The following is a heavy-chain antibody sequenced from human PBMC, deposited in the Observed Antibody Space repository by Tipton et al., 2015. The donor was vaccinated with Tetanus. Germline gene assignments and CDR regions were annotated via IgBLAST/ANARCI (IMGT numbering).Heavy chain of an antibody. CDR1: GDSISSNRYY. J-gene: IGHJ6*02. D-gene: IGHD6-25*01. V-gene: IGHV4-39*07. Sequence: TLSLTCSVSGDSISSNRYYWAWIRQSPGKGLEWIGNIYYLGSTSYNPSLRSRVKISVDTSQNQFSLSLRSVTAADTAVYYCARMQRYGMDVWGQGTTVTVSS. CDR3: ARMQRYGMDV. CDR2: IYYLGST.